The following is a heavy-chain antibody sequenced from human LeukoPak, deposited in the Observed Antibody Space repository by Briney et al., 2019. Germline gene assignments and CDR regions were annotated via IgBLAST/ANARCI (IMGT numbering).Heavy chain of an antibody. D-gene: IGHD6-13*01. CDR1: GGSISSYY. Sequence: SETLSLTCTVSGGSISSYYWSWIRPPPGKGLEWIGYIYYSGSTNYNPSLKSRVTISVDTSKNQFSLKLSSVTAADTAVYYCAREAIAAAGPWGQGTLVTVSS. V-gene: IGHV4-59*01. CDR3: AREAIAAAGP. CDR2: IYYSGST. J-gene: IGHJ5*02.